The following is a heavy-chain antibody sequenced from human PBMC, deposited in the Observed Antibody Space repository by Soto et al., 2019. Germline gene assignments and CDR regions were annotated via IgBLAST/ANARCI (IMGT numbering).Heavy chain of an antibody. Sequence: EVQLVESGGGLVKPGGSLRLSCAASGFTFSNAWMSWVRQAPGKGLEWVGRIKSKTDGGKTDYAAPVKGRFTISRDDSKNMLYLQMNSLNTEDTAVYYCTTDGEWLSAFYYGMDVWGQGTTVTVSS. CDR1: GFTFSNAW. J-gene: IGHJ6*02. CDR2: IKSKTDGGKT. CDR3: TTDGEWLSAFYYGMDV. V-gene: IGHV3-15*01. D-gene: IGHD3-10*01.